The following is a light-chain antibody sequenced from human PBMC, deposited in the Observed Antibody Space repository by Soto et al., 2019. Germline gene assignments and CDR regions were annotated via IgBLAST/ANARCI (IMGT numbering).Light chain of an antibody. CDR2: SAS. CDR1: QTVTGNY. Sequence: EIVMTQSPVTLSFSPCDIATLSCSSSQTVTGNYLAWYHQKPGQAPRLLIHSASSRATGIPDRFSASGTGTDFTLTISRLEPEDFAVYYCQQYSASPRTFGQGTKVDIK. V-gene: IGKV3-20*01. CDR3: QQYSASPRT. J-gene: IGKJ1*01.